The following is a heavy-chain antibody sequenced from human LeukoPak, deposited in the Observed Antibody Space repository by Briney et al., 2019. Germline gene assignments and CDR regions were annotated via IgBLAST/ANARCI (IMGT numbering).Heavy chain of an antibody. CDR1: GGSIRSSSYY. Sequence: SETLSLTCTVSGGSIRSSSYYWGWIRQPPGKGLEWIGSIYYSGSTYYNPSYYNGSTYYNPSLKSRVTISVDTSKNQFSLKLSSVTAADTAVYYCARHRRDGYNRPFDYWGQGTLVTVSS. CDR2: IYYSGSTYYNPSYYNGST. D-gene: IGHD5-24*01. CDR3: ARHRRDGYNRPFDY. J-gene: IGHJ4*02. V-gene: IGHV4-39*01.